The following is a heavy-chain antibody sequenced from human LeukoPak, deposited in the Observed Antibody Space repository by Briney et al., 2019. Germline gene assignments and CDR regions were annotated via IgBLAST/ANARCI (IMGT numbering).Heavy chain of an antibody. Sequence: SETLSLTCAVHGGSFSGYYWSWIRQPPGKGLEWIGEINHSGSTNYNPSLKSRVTISVDTSKNQFSLKLSSVTAADTAVYYCARGLASIAAAGTGFDYWGQGTLVTVSS. CDR1: GGSFSGYY. D-gene: IGHD6-13*01. CDR3: ARGLASIAAAGTGFDY. J-gene: IGHJ4*02. V-gene: IGHV4-34*01. CDR2: INHSGST.